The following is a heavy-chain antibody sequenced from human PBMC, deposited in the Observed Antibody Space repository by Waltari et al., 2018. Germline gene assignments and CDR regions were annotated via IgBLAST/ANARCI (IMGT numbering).Heavy chain of an antibody. J-gene: IGHJ4*02. CDR2: IIPILGIA. V-gene: IGHV1-69*02. CDR3: ASQWGRDGPDY. Sequence: QVQLVQSGAEVKKPGSSVKVSCKASGGTFSSYTISWVRQAPGQGLEWMGRIIPILGIANNAQKFQGRVTITADKSTSTAYMELSSLRSEDTAVYYCASQWGRDGPDYWGQGTLVTVSS. D-gene: IGHD2-8*01. CDR1: GGTFSSYT.